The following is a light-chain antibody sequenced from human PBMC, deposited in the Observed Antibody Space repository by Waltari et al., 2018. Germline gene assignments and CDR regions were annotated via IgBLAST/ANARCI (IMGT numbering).Light chain of an antibody. J-gene: IGLJ2*01. CDR1: RSDIGNNY. CDR3: ASWDDRLGGVL. Sequence: QSVLTQPPSASGTPGPKVTMSWSGGRSDIGNNYVYWYQQLPGTTPKLPIHRNTQRPSGVPDRIAASKSGTSASLAISGLRSEDEAIYYCASWDDRLGGVLFGGGTKLTVL. CDR2: RNT. V-gene: IGLV1-47*01.